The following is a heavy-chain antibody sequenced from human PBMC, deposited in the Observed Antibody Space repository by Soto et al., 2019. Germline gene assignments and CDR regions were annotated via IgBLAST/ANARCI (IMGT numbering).Heavy chain of an antibody. D-gene: IGHD2-2*01. J-gene: IGHJ6*02. CDR2: IRSKAYGGTT. CDR1: GFTFGDYA. V-gene: IGHV3-49*03. CDR3: TRDLPSGHCSSTSCYYYYYYGMDV. Sequence: GGSLRLSCTASGFTFGDYAMSWFRHSPGKGLEWVGFIRSKAYGGTTEYAASVKGRFTISRDDSKSIAYLQMNSLKTEDTAVYYCTRDLPSGHCSSTSCYYYYYYGMDVWGQGTTVTVSS.